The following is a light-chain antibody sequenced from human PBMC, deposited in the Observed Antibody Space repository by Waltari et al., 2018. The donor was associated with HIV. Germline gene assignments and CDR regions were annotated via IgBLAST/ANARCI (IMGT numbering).Light chain of an antibody. V-gene: IGLV3-19*01. CDR2: GKN. Sequence: SSDLTQDPGVSVALGQTVRITCQGDSLRTYYAARYQQKPGQAPILVVYGKNNRPAGIPDRFSGSTSGNTASLTITGAQAVDEADYYCGSRDSAGSSFGFGPGTKVTVL. CDR3: GSRDSAGSSFG. J-gene: IGLJ1*01. CDR1: SLRTYY.